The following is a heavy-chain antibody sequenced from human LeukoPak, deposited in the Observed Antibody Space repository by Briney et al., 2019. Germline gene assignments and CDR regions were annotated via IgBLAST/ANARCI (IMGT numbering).Heavy chain of an antibody. CDR3: ASWYCSSTSCQPRSGFGI. Sequence: VASVKVSCKASGGRFSSYAISLVRLAPGPGIEWMGGVIPIFGTAKYAQKFQGRVTITDDEFTSTAHMEPSSLRSEDRAVYYGASWYCSSTSCQPRSGFGIWGQGTMVTVSS. V-gene: IGHV1-69*13. CDR2: VIPIFGTA. J-gene: IGHJ3*02. D-gene: IGHD2-2*01. CDR1: GGRFSSYA.